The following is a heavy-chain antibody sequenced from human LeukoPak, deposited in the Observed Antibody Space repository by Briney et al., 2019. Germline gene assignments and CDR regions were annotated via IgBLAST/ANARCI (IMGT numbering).Heavy chain of an antibody. J-gene: IGHJ4*02. CDR2: INPSGGST. D-gene: IGHD3-9*01. CDR3: ARDYYRGITIFGSVDY. CDR1: GYTFTSYY. Sequence: GASVKVSCKASGYTFTSYYMHWVRQAPGQGLKWMGIINPSGGSTSYAQKFQGRVTMTRDTSTSTVYMELSSLRSEDTAVYYCARDYYRGITIFGSVDYWGRGTLVTVSS. V-gene: IGHV1-46*01.